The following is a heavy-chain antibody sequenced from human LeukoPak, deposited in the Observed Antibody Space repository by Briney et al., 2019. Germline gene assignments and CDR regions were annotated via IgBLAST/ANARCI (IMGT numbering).Heavy chain of an antibody. J-gene: IGHJ4*02. V-gene: IGHV4-59*01. CDR2: IHYTGST. CDR3: ARDWGAYSYGYFDY. D-gene: IGHD5-18*01. CDR1: GGSISTNYY. Sequence: SETLSLTCTVSGGSISTNYYWSWIRQHPGKGLEWIGYIHYTGSTYYNPSLKSRVTISVDTSKNQFSLKLSSVTAADTAVYYCARDWGAYSYGYFDYWGQGTLVTVSP.